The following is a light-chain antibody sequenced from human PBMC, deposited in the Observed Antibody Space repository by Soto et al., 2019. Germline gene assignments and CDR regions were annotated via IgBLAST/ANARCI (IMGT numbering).Light chain of an antibody. Sequence: EIVMTQSPATLSLSPGQRATLCCRASQSVSSKFAWYQQRPGQAPRLLIYDASNRATGIPARFSGSGSGTDFTLTISSLEPEDFAVYYCQQRSNWPITFGQGTRLEIK. CDR3: QQRSNWPIT. CDR1: QSVSSK. J-gene: IGKJ5*01. CDR2: DAS. V-gene: IGKV3-11*01.